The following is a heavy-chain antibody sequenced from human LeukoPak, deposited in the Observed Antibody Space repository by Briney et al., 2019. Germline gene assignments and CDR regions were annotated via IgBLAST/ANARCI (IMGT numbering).Heavy chain of an antibody. Sequence: SETLSLTCAVYGGSFSGYYWSWIRQPPGKGLEWIGGINHSGSTNYNPSLKSRVTISVDTSKNQFSLKLSPVTAADTAVYYCARAPIVVVPAAGTGWFDPWGQGTLVTVSS. CDR1: GGSFSGYY. D-gene: IGHD2-2*01. J-gene: IGHJ5*02. CDR2: INHSGST. CDR3: ARAPIVVVPAAGTGWFDP. V-gene: IGHV4-34*01.